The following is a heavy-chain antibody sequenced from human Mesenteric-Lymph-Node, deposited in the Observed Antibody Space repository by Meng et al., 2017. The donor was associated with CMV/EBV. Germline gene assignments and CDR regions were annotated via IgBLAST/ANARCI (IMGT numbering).Heavy chain of an antibody. Sequence: GESLKISCAASGFSFNAYGMHWVRQAPGKGLQWVAFIRYDGSNKYYADSVKGRFTISRDNSKNTLYLLMNSLRAEDTAVYYCAQDLIKRVVVDSTPDYWGQGTLVTVS. CDR3: AQDLIKRVVVDSTPDY. V-gene: IGHV3-30*02. J-gene: IGHJ4*02. CDR1: GFSFNAYG. CDR2: IRYDGSNK. D-gene: IGHD2-15*01.